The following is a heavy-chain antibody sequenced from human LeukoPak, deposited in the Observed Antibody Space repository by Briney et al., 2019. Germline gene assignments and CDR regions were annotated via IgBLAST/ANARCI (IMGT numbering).Heavy chain of an antibody. CDR1: GSSFTNYW. D-gene: IGHD6-19*01. CDR3: ARQERSSSATDV. J-gene: IGHJ6*02. Sequence: GASLQISCQGSGSSFTNYWIGWVRPVPGKGLEWMGIIYPGDSDTRYSPSFQGQVTISADKSISTAYLQWSSLKASDTAMYYCARQERSSSATDVWGQGTTVTVSS. CDR2: IYPGDSDT. V-gene: IGHV5-51*01.